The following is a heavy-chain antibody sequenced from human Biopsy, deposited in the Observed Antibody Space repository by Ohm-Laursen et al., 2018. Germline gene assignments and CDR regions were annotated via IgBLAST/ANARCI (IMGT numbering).Heavy chain of an antibody. J-gene: IGHJ4*02. Sequence: VKVSCKASGEAFLGYYLHWVRQAPGQGLEWMGSIYPNSGDTDFAQKFQGRVSMTRDTSVSTACLELSSLRSEDTAVYYCAADINVWNVNYWGQGTQVTVSS. CDR2: IYPNSGDT. CDR3: AADINVWNVNY. V-gene: IGHV1-2*02. CDR1: GEAFLGYY. D-gene: IGHD1-1*01.